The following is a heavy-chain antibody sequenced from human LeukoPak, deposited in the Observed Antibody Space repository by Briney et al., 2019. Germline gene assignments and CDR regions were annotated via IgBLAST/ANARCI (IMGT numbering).Heavy chain of an antibody. CDR1: GHTFTSYY. V-gene: IGHV1-46*01. CDR2: NNPSGGST. J-gene: IGHJ4*02. Sequence: ASAKVSCKASGHTFTSYYTNGVRQAPGQGLELMGMNNPSGGSTSYAQKFQGRVTMTRDTSTSTVYMELSSLRSEDTAVYYCARDGGRSSSGWFLWGQGTLVTVSS. CDR3: ARDGGRSSSGWFL. D-gene: IGHD6-19*01.